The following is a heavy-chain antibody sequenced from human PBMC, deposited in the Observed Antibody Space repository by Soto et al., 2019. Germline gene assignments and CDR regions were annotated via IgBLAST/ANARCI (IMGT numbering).Heavy chain of an antibody. CDR2: VSHDGTVQ. D-gene: IGHD2-8*01. V-gene: IGHV3-7*05. Sequence: EVVLVESGGDLVQPGGSLRLSCVASGFTFNSYWMSWVRQVPGKGLEWVANVSHDGTVQYYVDSVKGRFTVSRENAKNAVYLQMNSLRAEDTAVYSCARLRFSSMARDFDSWGQGTLVIVSS. CDR1: GFTFNSYW. J-gene: IGHJ4*02. CDR3: ARLRFSSMARDFDS.